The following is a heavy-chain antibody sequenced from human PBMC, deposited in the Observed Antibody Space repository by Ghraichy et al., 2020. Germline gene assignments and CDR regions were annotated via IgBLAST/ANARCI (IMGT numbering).Heavy chain of an antibody. CDR3: ARREMATIAPFDY. CDR2: IYYSGST. V-gene: IGHV4-59*01. J-gene: IGHJ4*02. D-gene: IGHD5-24*01. CDR1: GGSISSYY. Sequence: SETLSLTCTVSGGSISSYYWSWIRQPPGKGLEWIGYIYYSGSTNYNPSLKSRVTISVDTSKNQFSLKLSSVTAADTAVYYCARREMATIAPFDYWGQGTLVTVSS.